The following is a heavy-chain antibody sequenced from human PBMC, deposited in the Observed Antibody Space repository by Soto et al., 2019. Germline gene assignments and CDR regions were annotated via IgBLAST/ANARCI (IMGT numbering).Heavy chain of an antibody. Sequence: GGSLRLSCAASGFTFSSYSMNWVRQAPGKGLEWISYITSSRSNTIYYADSVKGRFTISRDNAKNSLYLQMNSLRDEDTAVYYCARRQAYYYGMDVWSQGTTVTVS. CDR2: ITSSRSNTI. CDR3: ARRQAYYYGMDV. V-gene: IGHV3-48*02. J-gene: IGHJ6*02. CDR1: GFTFSSYS.